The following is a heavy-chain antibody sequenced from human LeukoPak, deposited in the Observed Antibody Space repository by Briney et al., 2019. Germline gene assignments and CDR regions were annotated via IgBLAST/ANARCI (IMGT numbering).Heavy chain of an antibody. D-gene: IGHD6-19*01. CDR3: ARDLRYSSGWFHWFDP. CDR1: GGSISSHY. V-gene: IGHV4-59*11. CDR2: IYYSGST. J-gene: IGHJ5*02. Sequence: KPSETLSLTCTVSGGSISSHYWSWIRQPPGKGLEWIGYIYYSGSTNYNPSLKSRVTISVDTSKNQFSLKLSSVTAADTAVYYCARDLRYSSGWFHWFDPWGQGTLVTVSS.